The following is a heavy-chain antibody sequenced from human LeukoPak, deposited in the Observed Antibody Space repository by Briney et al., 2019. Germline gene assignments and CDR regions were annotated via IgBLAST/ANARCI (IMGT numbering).Heavy chain of an antibody. CDR1: GYTFTGYY. J-gene: IGHJ6*03. CDR3: AREGHDFWSGFTYYYYYYMDV. CDR2: INRNSGGT. V-gene: IGHV1-2*02. D-gene: IGHD3-3*01. Sequence: ASVKVSCKASGYTFTGYYMHWVRQAPGQGLEWMGWINRNSGGTNYAQKFQGRVTMTRDTSISTAYMELSRLRSDDTAVYYCAREGHDFWSGFTYYYYYYMDVWGKGTTVTVSS.